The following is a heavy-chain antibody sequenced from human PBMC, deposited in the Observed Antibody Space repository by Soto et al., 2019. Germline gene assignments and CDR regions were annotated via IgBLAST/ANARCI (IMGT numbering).Heavy chain of an antibody. D-gene: IGHD6-6*01. CDR3: AASYSSSSYYFDH. Sequence: SETLSLTCTVSGGSISSGDYYWSWIRQPPGKGLEWIGYIYYSGSTYYNPSLKSRVTISVDTSKNQFSLKLSSVTAADTAVYYCAASYSSSSYYFDHWGQGTLVTVSS. CDR1: GGSISSGDYY. V-gene: IGHV4-30-4*01. J-gene: IGHJ4*02. CDR2: IYYSGST.